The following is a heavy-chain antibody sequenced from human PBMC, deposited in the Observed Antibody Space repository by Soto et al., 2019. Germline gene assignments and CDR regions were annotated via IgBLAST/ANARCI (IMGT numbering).Heavy chain of an antibody. Sequence: PSQTLSLTCAITGDSVSSNSAGWSWVRQSPSRGLEWLGRTYYRSKWYYEYAVSVRGRITINPDTSRNQYSLQLNSVTPEDTAVYFCARGEQYSGRIFDYWGQGTLVTVSS. D-gene: IGHD1-26*01. V-gene: IGHV6-1*01. CDR2: TYYRSKWYY. J-gene: IGHJ4*01. CDR3: ARGEQYSGRIFDY. CDR1: GDSVSSNSAG.